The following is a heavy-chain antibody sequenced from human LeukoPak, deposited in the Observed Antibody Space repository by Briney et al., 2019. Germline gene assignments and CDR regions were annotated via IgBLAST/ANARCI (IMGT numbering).Heavy chain of an antibody. CDR2: ISYGATEK. J-gene: IGHJ4*02. V-gene: IGHV3-30*02. Sequence: GGSLRLSCEPPGFTFSNYGMHWVRQPPGMGLEWVAFISYGATEKQYADSVKGRFTISRDDSKNTLFLQMNSLRDEDTAIYYCAKVHGWGRQLGYYFDYWGQGTRVTVSS. D-gene: IGHD2-15*01. CDR3: AKVHGWGRQLGYYFDY. CDR1: GFTFSNYG.